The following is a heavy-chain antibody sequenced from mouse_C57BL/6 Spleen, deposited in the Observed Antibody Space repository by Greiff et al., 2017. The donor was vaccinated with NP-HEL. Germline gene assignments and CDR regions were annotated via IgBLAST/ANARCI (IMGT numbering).Heavy chain of an antibody. CDR1: GFTFSDYG. J-gene: IGHJ2*01. CDR3: ARPYYYGSSYGYYFDY. V-gene: IGHV5-17*01. Sequence: EVQRVESGGGLVKPGGSLKLSCAASGFTFSDYGMHWVRQAPEKGLEWVAYISSGSSTIYYADTVKGRFTISRDNAKNTLFLQMTSLRSEDTAMYYCARPYYYGSSYGYYFDYWGQGTTLTVSS. D-gene: IGHD1-1*01. CDR2: ISSGSSTI.